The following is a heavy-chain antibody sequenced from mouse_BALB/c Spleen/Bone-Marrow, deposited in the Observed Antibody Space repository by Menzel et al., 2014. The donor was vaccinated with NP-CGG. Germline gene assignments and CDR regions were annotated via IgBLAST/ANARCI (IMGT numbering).Heavy chain of an antibody. Sequence: VQLQQPGPELVKPGASVKISCKTSGYTFTDYNMHWVKPSHGKSLEWIGYIYPYNGGTAYNQKFKSKATLTVDNSSSTAYMELRSLTSEDSAVYYCARERYGDAMDYWGQGTSVTVSS. CDR3: ARERYGDAMDY. J-gene: IGHJ4*01. V-gene: IGHV1S29*02. CDR2: IYPYNGGT. D-gene: IGHD2-14*01. CDR1: GYTFTDYN.